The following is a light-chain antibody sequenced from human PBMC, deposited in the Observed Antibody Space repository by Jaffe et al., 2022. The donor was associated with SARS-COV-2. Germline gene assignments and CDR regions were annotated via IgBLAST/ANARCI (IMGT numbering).Light chain of an antibody. Sequence: QSVLTQPPSVSAAPGQNVSISCSGSTSNIENNFVSWYQQVPGTAPKLLIYDNDKRPSGIPDRISGSKSATSATLGISGLQTGDEADYYCGTWHRDLSVWVFGGGTRLTVL. CDR1: TSNIENNF. CDR3: GTWHRDLSVWV. V-gene: IGLV1-51*01. J-gene: IGLJ3*02. CDR2: DND.